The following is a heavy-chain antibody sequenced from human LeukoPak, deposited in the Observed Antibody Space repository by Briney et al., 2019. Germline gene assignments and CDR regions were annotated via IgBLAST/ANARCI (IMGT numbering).Heavy chain of an antibody. V-gene: IGHV3-53*01. D-gene: IGHD1-26*01. Sequence: GGSLRLSCAASGFTVSSNYMSWVRQAPGKGLEWVSVIYSGGSTYHADSVKGRFTISRDNSKNTLYLQMNSLRAEDTAVYYCARDLVGATTIWGQGTLVTVSS. J-gene: IGHJ4*02. CDR3: ARDLVGATTI. CDR1: GFTVSSNY. CDR2: IYSGGST.